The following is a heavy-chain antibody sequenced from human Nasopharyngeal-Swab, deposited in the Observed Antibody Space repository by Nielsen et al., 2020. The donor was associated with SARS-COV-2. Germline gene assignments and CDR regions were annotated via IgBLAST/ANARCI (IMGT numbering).Heavy chain of an antibody. J-gene: IGHJ4*02. CDR2: IGTAGDT. D-gene: IGHD6-19*01. Sequence: GESLKISCAASGFTFSSYDMHWVRQATGKGLEWVSAIGTAGDTYYPGSVKGRFTISRENAKNSLYLQMNSLRAEDTAVYYCAKDRGAVAGSYYFDYWGQGTLVTVSS. CDR3: AKDRGAVAGSYYFDY. CDR1: GFTFSSYD. V-gene: IGHV3-13*01.